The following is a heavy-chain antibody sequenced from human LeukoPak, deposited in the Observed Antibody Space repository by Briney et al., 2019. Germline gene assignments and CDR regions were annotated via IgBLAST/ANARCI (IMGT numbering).Heavy chain of an antibody. CDR3: ARGLFITIFGVVIPYMDV. Sequence: NPSETLSLTCAVYGASFSDFHWTWIRQPPGKGLEWIGEINHSGSTNYNPSLKSRVTISVDTSKNQFSLKLSSVTAADTAVYYCARGLFITIFGVVIPYMDVWGKGTTVTVSS. D-gene: IGHD3-3*01. V-gene: IGHV4-34*01. CDR1: GASFSDFH. CDR2: INHSGST. J-gene: IGHJ6*03.